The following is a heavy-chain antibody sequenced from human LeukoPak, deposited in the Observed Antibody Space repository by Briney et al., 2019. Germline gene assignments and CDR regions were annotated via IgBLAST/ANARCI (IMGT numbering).Heavy chain of an antibody. V-gene: IGHV3-23*01. CDR1: GFTFNNYG. D-gene: IGHD1-1*01. CDR2: VTGGATDT. J-gene: IGHJ5*02. Sequence: GGSLRLSCAGSGFTFNNYGIHWVRQAPGKGLEWVSTVTGGATDTYYADSVKGRFTISRDNSRNTLYLQMNSLRVEDTAVYYCASRGTTGSWGQGTLVTVSS. CDR3: ASRGTTGS.